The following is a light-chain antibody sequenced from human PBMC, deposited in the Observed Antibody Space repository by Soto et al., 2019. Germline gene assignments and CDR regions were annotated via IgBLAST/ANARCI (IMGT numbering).Light chain of an antibody. CDR2: EVS. J-gene: IGLJ1*01. Sequence: QSVVTQSLSVSGSPAQSATISCTGTSSDVGSYNRVSWYQQPPGTAPKLMIYEVSNRPSGVPDRFSGSKSGNTASLTISGLQAEDEADYYCSSYTSSSTYVFGTGTKVTVL. CDR1: SSDVGSYNR. CDR3: SSYTSSSTYV. V-gene: IGLV2-18*02.